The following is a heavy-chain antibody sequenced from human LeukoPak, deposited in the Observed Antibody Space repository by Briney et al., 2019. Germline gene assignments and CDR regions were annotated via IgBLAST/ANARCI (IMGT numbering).Heavy chain of an antibody. Sequence: ASVEVFCKASGYTFTSYGISWVRQAPGQGLEWMGWISAYNGNTNYAQKLQGRVTMTTDTSTSTAYMELRSLRSDDTAVYYCARERWYYDFWSGSPNWFDPWGQGTLVTVSS. V-gene: IGHV1-18*01. CDR1: GYTFTSYG. CDR3: ARERWYYDFWSGSPNWFDP. J-gene: IGHJ5*02. CDR2: ISAYNGNT. D-gene: IGHD3-3*01.